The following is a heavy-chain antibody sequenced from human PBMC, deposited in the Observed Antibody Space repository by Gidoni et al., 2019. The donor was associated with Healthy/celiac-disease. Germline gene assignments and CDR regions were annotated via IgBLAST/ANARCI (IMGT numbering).Heavy chain of an antibody. D-gene: IGHD3-3*01. CDR3: ARGALTDTIFGVPSTPYYMDV. CDR1: GFTCSSYG. Sequence: QVSLVESGGGVVQPGRSLRLSCAASGFTCSSYGMHRVRQAPGKGLEWVAVIWYDGSNKYYAASGKGRFTISRDNSKNTLYLQMNSLRAEDTAVYYCARGALTDTIFGVPSTPYYMDVWGKGTTVTVSS. CDR2: IWYDGSNK. V-gene: IGHV3-33*01. J-gene: IGHJ6*03.